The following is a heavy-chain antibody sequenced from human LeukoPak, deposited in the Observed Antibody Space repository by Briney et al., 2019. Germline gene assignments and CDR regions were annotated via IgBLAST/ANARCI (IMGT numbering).Heavy chain of an antibody. D-gene: IGHD5-18*01. J-gene: IGHJ6*02. V-gene: IGHV1-46*01. CDR3: AREIDTGSYYYYYGMDV. CDR1: GYTFTSYY. CDR2: INPSGGST. Sequence: ASLKVSCQASGYTFTSYYMHWVRQAPGQGLGGLGIINPSGGSTSYAQTFQGRVTMTRDTSRSTVYMELSSLRSEDTAVYYCAREIDTGSYYYYYGMDVWGQGTTVTVSS.